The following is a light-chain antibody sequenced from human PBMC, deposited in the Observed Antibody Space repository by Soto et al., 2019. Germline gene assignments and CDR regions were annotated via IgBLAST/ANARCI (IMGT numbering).Light chain of an antibody. CDR1: SSNIGNNY. J-gene: IGLJ3*02. V-gene: IGLV1-51*02. CDR3: GTWDSSLSALWV. Sequence: QSVLTQPPSVSAAPGQKVTISCSGSSSNIGNNYVSWYQQLPGTAPKLLIYENNKRPSGIPDRFSGSKSGTSATLGITGLQTGDEADHYCGTWDSSLSALWVFGGGTKVTVL. CDR2: ENN.